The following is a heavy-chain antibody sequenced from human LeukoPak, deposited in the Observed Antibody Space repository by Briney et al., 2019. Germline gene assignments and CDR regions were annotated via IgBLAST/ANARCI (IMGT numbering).Heavy chain of an antibody. J-gene: IGHJ5*02. D-gene: IGHD1-26*01. Sequence: PVKVSCKASGGTFSSYAISWVRQAPGQGLEWMGGIIPIFGTANYAQKFQGRVTITADKSTSTAYMELSSLRSEDTAVYYCARGGDYYIHNNWFDPWGQGTLVTVSS. CDR1: GGTFSSYA. CDR3: ARGGDYYIHNNWFDP. V-gene: IGHV1-69*06. CDR2: IIPIFGTA.